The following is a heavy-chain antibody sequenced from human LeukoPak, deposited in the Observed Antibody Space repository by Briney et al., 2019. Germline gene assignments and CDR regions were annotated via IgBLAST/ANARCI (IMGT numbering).Heavy chain of an antibody. CDR3: ARNGYNSIDAFDI. V-gene: IGHV1-2*02. CDR2: INLNSGGT. CDR1: GYTFTGYY. J-gene: IGHJ3*02. D-gene: IGHD5-24*01. Sequence: ASVKVSCKASGYTFTGYYMHWVRQAPGQGLEWMGWINLNSGGTNDAQKFQDRVTMTRDTSISTAYMELSRLRSDDTAVYYCARNGYNSIDAFDIWGQGTMVTVSS.